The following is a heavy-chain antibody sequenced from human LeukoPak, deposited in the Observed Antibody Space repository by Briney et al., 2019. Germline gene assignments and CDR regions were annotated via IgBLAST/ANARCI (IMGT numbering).Heavy chain of an antibody. CDR1: GGSISSYY. Sequence: SETLSLTCTVSGGSISSYYWSWIRQPPGKGLEWIGYIYYSGSTNYNPSLKSRVTISVDTSKNQFSLKLSSVTAADTAVYYCARGRVAYEQVAAGYWGQGTLVTVSS. CDR3: ARGRVAYEQVAAGY. CDR2: IYYSGST. D-gene: IGHD6-13*01. V-gene: IGHV4-59*01. J-gene: IGHJ4*02.